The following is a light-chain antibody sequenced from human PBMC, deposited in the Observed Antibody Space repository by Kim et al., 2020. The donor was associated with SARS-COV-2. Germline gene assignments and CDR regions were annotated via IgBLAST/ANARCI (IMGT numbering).Light chain of an antibody. Sequence: DIQMTQSPSSLSASVGDTVTITCRASQYVSTSLNWYRQKPGRAPQLLIYDSAALQSWVPSRLSGRRSGTDFTLTIIGLQPEDFATYFCQQSHDFPYTFGPGTKLEI. CDR2: DSA. J-gene: IGKJ2*01. V-gene: IGKV1-39*01. CDR1: QYVSTS. CDR3: QQSHDFPYT.